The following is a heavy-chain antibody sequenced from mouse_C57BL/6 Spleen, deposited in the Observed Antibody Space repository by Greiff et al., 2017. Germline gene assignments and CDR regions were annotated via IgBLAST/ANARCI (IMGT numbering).Heavy chain of an antibody. V-gene: IGHV1-18*01. CDR1: GYTFTDYN. CDR2: INPNNGGT. J-gene: IGHJ3*01. CDR3: ARLYYGSSYGFAY. Sequence: VQLQQSGPELVKPGASVKIPCKASGYTFTDYNMDWVKQSHGKSLEWIGDINPNNGGTIYNQKFKGKATLTVDKSSSTAYMELRSLTSEDTAVYYCARLYYGSSYGFAYWGQGTLVTVSA. D-gene: IGHD1-1*01.